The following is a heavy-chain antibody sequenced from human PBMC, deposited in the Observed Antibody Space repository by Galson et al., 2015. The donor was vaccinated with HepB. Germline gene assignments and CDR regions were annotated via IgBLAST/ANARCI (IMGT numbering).Heavy chain of an antibody. CDR1: GFTFNNYA. J-gene: IGHJ4*02. CDR3: ARGTHYNFWSGYFDY. D-gene: IGHD3-3*01. Sequence: SLRLSCAASGFTFNNYAMHWVRQAPGQGLEWVAVISHDGSNKYDADPVKGRFTISRDNSKNTVYLQMNSLRAEDTAVYYCARGTHYNFWSGYFDYWGQGTLVTVSS. CDR2: ISHDGSNK. V-gene: IGHV3-30-3*01.